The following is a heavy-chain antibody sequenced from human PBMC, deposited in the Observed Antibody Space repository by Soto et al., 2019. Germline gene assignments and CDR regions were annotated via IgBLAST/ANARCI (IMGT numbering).Heavy chain of an antibody. D-gene: IGHD6-19*01. CDR1: GFTFSSYW. J-gene: IGHJ5*02. Sequence: GGSLRLSCAASGFTFSSYWMHWVRQAPGKGLVWVSRINSDGSSTSYADSVKGRFTISRDNAKNTLYLQMNSLRAEDTAVYYCARAGEQWLVMKNNWFDPWGQGTLVTVSS. V-gene: IGHV3-74*01. CDR3: ARAGEQWLVMKNNWFDP. CDR2: INSDGSST.